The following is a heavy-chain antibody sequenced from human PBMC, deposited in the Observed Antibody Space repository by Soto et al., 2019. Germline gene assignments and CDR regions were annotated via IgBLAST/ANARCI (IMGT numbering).Heavy chain of an antibody. D-gene: IGHD3-22*01. J-gene: IGHJ4*02. CDR3: ARVDDYYDSSGGPDY. CDR2: ISYDGSNK. CDR1: GFTFSSYA. V-gene: IGHV3-30-3*01. Sequence: GGSLRLSCAASGFTFSSYAMHWVRQAPGKGLEWVAVISYDGSNKYYADSVKGRFTISRDNSKNTLYLQMNSLRAEDTAVYYCARVDDYYDSSGGPDYWGQGTLVTVSS.